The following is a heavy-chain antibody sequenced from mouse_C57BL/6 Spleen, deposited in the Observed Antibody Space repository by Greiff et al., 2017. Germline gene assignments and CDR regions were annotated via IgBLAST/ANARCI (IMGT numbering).Heavy chain of an antibody. J-gene: IGHJ2*01. CDR2: ISYDGSN. V-gene: IGHV3-6*01. Sequence: EVKLMESGPGLVKPSQSLSLTCSVTGYSITSGYYWNWIRQFPGNKLEWMGYISYDGSNNYNPSLKNRISITRDTSKNQFFLKLNSVTTEDTATYYCARYYYGSSLYFDYWGQGTTLTVSS. CDR1: GYSITSGYY. D-gene: IGHD1-1*01. CDR3: ARYYYGSSLYFDY.